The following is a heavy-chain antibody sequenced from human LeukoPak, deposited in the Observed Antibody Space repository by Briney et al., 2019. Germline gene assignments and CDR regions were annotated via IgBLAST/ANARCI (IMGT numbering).Heavy chain of an antibody. CDR3: ARDSSGWYHWFDP. V-gene: IGHV3-30*04. J-gene: IGHJ5*02. CDR1: GFTFSSYA. CDR2: ISYDGSNK. D-gene: IGHD6-19*01. Sequence: QPGRSLRLSCAASGFTFSSYAMHWVRQAPGKGLEWVAVISYDGSNKYYADSVKGRFTISRDNTKNSLYLQMNSLRVEDTAVYYCARDSSGWYHWFDPWGQGTLVIVSS.